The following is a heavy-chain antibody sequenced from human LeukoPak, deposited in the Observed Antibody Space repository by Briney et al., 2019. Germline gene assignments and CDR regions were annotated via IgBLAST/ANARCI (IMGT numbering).Heavy chain of an antibody. CDR2: INHSGST. D-gene: IGHD2-2*01. CDR1: GGSFSGYY. V-gene: IGHV4-34*01. Sequence: SETLSLTCAVYGGSFSGYYWSWIRQPPGKGLEWIGEINHSGSTNYNPSLKSRVTISVDTSKNQFSLKLSSVTAADTAVYYCARTQVVPAAMSWGYYYYYMDVWGKGTTVTISS. CDR3: ARTQVVPAAMSWGYYYYYMDV. J-gene: IGHJ6*03.